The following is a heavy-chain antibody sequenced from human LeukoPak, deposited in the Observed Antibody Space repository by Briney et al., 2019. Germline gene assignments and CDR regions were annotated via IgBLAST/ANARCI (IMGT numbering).Heavy chain of an antibody. CDR2: IYSGGST. CDR1: GFTVSSNY. CDR3: ARRAGGYSHPYDY. D-gene: IGHD4-23*01. J-gene: IGHJ4*02. Sequence: GGSLRLSCAASGFTVSSNYMSWVRQAPGKGLEWVSVIYSGGSTYYADSVKGRFTISRDNSKNTLYLQMNSLIAEDTAVYYCARRAGGYSHPYDYWGQGILVTVSS. V-gene: IGHV3-53*01.